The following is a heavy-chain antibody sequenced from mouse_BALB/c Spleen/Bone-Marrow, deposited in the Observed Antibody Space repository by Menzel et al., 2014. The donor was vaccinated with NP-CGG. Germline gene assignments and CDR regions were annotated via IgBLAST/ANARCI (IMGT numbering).Heavy chain of an antibody. Sequence: DVMLVESGGGLVQPGGSLKLSCAASGFDFSRYWMSWVRQAPGKGLEWIGEINPDSRTINSTPSLKDKFIISRDKGKNTLYLEMSKVRSEDTALYYCARRDYYYGMDYWGQGTSVTVSS. CDR2: INPDSRTI. CDR1: GFDFSRYW. CDR3: ARRDYYYGMDY. J-gene: IGHJ4*01. D-gene: IGHD3-3*01. V-gene: IGHV4-1*02.